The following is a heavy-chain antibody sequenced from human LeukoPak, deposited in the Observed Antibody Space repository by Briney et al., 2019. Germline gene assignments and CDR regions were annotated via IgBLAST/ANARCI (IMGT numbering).Heavy chain of an antibody. V-gene: IGHV4-4*07. CDR2: IYTSGST. CDR3: ARDAVGATVNYYYYYMDV. D-gene: IGHD1-26*01. J-gene: IGHJ6*03. CDR1: GGSISSYY. Sequence: PSETLSLTCTVSGGSISSYYWSWIRQPAGKGLEWIGRIYTSGSTNYNPSLKSRVTMSVDTSKNQFSLKLSSVTAADTAVYYCARDAVGATVNYYYYYMDVWGKGTTVTVSS.